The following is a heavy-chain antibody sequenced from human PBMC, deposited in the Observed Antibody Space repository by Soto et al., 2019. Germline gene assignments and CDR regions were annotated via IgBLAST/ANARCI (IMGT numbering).Heavy chain of an antibody. V-gene: IGHV3-30*18. CDR3: AKDGPPQWLVPYYFDY. CDR1: GFTFSSYG. CDR2: ISYDGSNK. D-gene: IGHD6-19*01. J-gene: IGHJ4*02. Sequence: QVQLVESGGGVVQPGRSLRLSCAASGFTFSSYGMHWVRQAPGKGLEWVAVISYDGSNKYYADSVKGRFTISRDNSKNTLHLQMNSLRAEDTAVYYCAKDGPPQWLVPYYFDYWGQGTLVTVSS.